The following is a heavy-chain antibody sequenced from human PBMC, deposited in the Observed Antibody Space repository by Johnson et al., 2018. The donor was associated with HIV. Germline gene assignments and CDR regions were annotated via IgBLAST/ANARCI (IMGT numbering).Heavy chain of an antibody. J-gene: IGHJ3*02. D-gene: IGHD3-3*01. CDR2: ISYYGKNK. CDR3: AKQLYDLNYDFWSGYPI. V-gene: IGHV3-30*18. CDR1: GFTFSSYG. Sequence: VQLVESGGGVVQPGRSLRLSCAASGFTFSSYGMHWVRQAPGKGLEWVAVISYYGKNKYYADSVKGRFTISRDNSKNTLYLQMNSLRAEDTAVYYCAKQLYDLNYDFWSGYPIWGQGTMVTVSS.